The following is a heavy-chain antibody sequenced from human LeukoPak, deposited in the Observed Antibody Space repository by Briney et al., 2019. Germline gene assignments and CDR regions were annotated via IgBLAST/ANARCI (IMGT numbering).Heavy chain of an antibody. J-gene: IGHJ5*02. CDR3: ARERSSSGGHNWFDP. CDR2: VYYTGVT. D-gene: IGHD4-23*01. V-gene: IGHV4-59*11. CDR1: GGSISSHY. Sequence: KPSETLSLTCTVSGGSISSHYWSWIRQPPGKGLEWIGSVYYTGVTSTNPFFRSRMSISVDTSKNQFSLNLTSVTAADAAVYYCARERSSSGGHNWFDPWGQGTLVTVSS.